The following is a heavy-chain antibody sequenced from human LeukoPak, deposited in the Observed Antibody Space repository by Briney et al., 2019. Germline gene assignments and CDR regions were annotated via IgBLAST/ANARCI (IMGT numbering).Heavy chain of an antibody. D-gene: IGHD4/OR15-4a*01. Sequence: GGSLRLSCEASGFTFSGYGMHWVRQAPGKGLEWVSGTWYHGNNKYYADSVKGRFTISRDNSKNTLYLQMNSLRAEDTAVYYCARVEAKYYYYDMDVWGQGTTVSVSS. CDR3: ARVEAKYYYYDMDV. CDR2: TWYHGNNK. J-gene: IGHJ6*02. CDR1: GFTFSGYG. V-gene: IGHV3-33*01.